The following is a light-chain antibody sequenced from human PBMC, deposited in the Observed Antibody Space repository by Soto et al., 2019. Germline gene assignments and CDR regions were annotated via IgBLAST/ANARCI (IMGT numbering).Light chain of an antibody. V-gene: IGKV4-1*01. Sequence: DIVMTQSPDSLAVSLGERATINCKSSQSVLYSSNNKNYLTWYQQKPGQPPKLLIYWASTRESGVPARFSGSGSGTDFTLTISNLQAEDVAVYYCQQYYGTPYTFGQGTKLEIK. CDR1: QSVLYSSNNKNY. CDR3: QQYYGTPYT. CDR2: WAS. J-gene: IGKJ2*01.